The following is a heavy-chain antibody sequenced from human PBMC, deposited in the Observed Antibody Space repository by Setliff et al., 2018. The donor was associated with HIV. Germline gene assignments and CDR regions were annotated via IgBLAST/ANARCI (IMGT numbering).Heavy chain of an antibody. V-gene: IGHV3-74*01. J-gene: IGHJ4*02. Sequence: PGGSLRLSCAASGFTFSAYAMHWVRQAPGKGLVWVSRIHSDGSSTSYADSVKGRFTISRDNAKNTLYLQMNGLRAEDTAVYYCARDVVGATGYWGQGTLVTVSS. CDR1: GFTFSAYA. CDR2: IHSDGSST. D-gene: IGHD1-26*01. CDR3: ARDVVGATGY.